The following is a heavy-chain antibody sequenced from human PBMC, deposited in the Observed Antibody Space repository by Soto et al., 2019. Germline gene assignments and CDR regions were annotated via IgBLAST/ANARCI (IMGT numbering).Heavy chain of an antibody. CDR3: ARLRWELPIDFDY. CDR2: IYYSGST. V-gene: IGHV4-59*01. J-gene: IGHJ4*02. CDR1: GGSISSYY. Sequence: SETLSLTCTVSGGSISSYYWSWIRQPPGKGLEWIGYIYYSGSTNYNPSLKSRVTISVDTSKNQFSLKLSSVTAADTAVYCCARLRWELPIDFDYWGQGTLVTVSS. D-gene: IGHD1-26*01.